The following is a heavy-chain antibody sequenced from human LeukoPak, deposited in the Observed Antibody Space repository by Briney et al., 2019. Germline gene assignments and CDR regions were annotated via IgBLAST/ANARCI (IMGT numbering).Heavy chain of an antibody. Sequence: SETLSLTCTVSGGSISSGSYYWSWIRQPAGKGLEWIGRIYTSGSTNYNPSLKSRVTISVDTSKNQFSLKLSSVTAADTALYYCAREGSSSTSCDWFDPWGQGTLVTVSS. V-gene: IGHV4-61*02. CDR2: IYTSGST. J-gene: IGHJ5*02. CDR3: AREGSSSTSCDWFDP. CDR1: GGSISSGSYY. D-gene: IGHD2-2*01.